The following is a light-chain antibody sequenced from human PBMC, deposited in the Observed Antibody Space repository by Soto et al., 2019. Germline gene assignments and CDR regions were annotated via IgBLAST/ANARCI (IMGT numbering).Light chain of an antibody. CDR1: QSVSASY. V-gene: IGKV3-20*01. Sequence: EIVLTQSPGTLSLSPGERATLSCWASQSVSASYLAWYQHKSGQAPRLLIYGASIRATGIPDRFSGSGSGTDFTLTISRLEPEDLAVYYCQQYGTSPGTFGQGTKVEFK. J-gene: IGKJ1*01. CDR3: QQYGTSPGT. CDR2: GAS.